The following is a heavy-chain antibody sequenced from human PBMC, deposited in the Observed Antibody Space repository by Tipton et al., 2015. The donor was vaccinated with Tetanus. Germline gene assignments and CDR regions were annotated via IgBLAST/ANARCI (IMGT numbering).Heavy chain of an antibody. CDR2: SWYDGTDT. CDR1: GFIFSSYG. J-gene: IGHJ4*02. CDR3: AREADCSGGSCFSGGFDI. D-gene: IGHD2-15*01. Sequence: SLRLSCTASGFIFSSYGIHWVRQAPGKGLEWVAGSWYDGTDTYYADSVKGRFTISRDNSKNTLYLQMNSLRVEDTAVYNCAREADCSGGSCFSGGFDIWGQGTQVPVSS. V-gene: IGHV3-33*01.